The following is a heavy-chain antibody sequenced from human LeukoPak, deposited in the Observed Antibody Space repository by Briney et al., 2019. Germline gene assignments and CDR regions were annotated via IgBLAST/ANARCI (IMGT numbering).Heavy chain of an antibody. CDR3: ARDPYFDSSGYYDDYNCALDV. Sequence: GGSLRLSCAASGFTFSRYSMHWVRQAPGKGLEWVAVIPNEGSNKYYADSVKGRFTISRDNSKNTLYLQMNSLRAEDTAVYYCARDPYFDSSGYYDDYNCALDVWGQGTTVAVSS. V-gene: IGHV3-30-3*01. CDR1: GFTFSRYS. J-gene: IGHJ6*02. D-gene: IGHD3-22*01. CDR2: IPNEGSNK.